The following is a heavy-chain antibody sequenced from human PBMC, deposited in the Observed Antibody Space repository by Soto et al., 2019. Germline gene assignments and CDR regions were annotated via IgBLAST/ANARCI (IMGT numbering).Heavy chain of an antibody. CDR3: ARVIMIFGVANLGSYFDY. CDR2: ISPSNGQT. J-gene: IGHJ4*02. V-gene: IGHV1-18*01. Sequence: QVQLVQSGTEVKKPGASVKVSCKASGYTFSNFGLSWVRQAPGQGLEWMGWISPSNGQTIYAQNFHGRVTMTTDTSTATAHREQRSLISDDTAVYYCARVIMIFGVANLGSYFDYWGQGTRVTVSA. D-gene: IGHD3-3*01. CDR1: GYTFSNFG.